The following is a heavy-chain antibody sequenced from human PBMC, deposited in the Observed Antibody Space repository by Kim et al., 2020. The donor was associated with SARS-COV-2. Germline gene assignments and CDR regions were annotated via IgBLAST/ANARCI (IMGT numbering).Heavy chain of an antibody. D-gene: IGHD6-6*01. CDR2: ISSSSSYI. J-gene: IGHJ5*02. CDR1: GFTFSSYS. Sequence: GGSLRLSCAASGFTFSSYSMNWVRQAPGKGLEWVSSISSSSSYIYYADSVKGRFTISRDNAKNSLYLQMNSLRAEDTAVYYCARDPLTYSSSVGWFDPWGQGTLVTVSS. CDR3: ARDPLTYSSSVGWFDP. V-gene: IGHV3-21*01.